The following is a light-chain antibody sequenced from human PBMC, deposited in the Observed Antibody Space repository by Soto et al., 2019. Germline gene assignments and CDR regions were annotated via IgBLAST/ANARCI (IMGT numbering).Light chain of an antibody. Sequence: DVVMTQTPLSLSVAPGQPASISCKPSQSLLHITGETFLFWYLQKPGQSPQLLIYEVSTRVSGVPDRFRGSGSGTDFTLEISRVETDDVGIYYCMQSTQLPPTFGQGTRLGIE. CDR2: EVS. J-gene: IGKJ5*01. V-gene: IGKV2D-29*02. CDR1: QSLLHITGETF. CDR3: MQSTQLPPT.